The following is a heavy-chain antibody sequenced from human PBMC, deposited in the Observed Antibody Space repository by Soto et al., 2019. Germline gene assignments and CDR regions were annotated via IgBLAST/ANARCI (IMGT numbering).Heavy chain of an antibody. CDR1: GFTFSSYA. CDR2: ISGSGGST. J-gene: IGHJ5*02. Sequence: GGSLRLSCAASGFTFSSYAMSWVRQAPGKGLEWVSAISGSGGSTYYADSVKGRFTISRDDSKSTLYLQMNSLRAEDTAVYYCAKDRYSSSWFPRYNWFDPWGQGTLVTVSS. V-gene: IGHV3-23*01. D-gene: IGHD6-13*01. CDR3: AKDRYSSSWFPRYNWFDP.